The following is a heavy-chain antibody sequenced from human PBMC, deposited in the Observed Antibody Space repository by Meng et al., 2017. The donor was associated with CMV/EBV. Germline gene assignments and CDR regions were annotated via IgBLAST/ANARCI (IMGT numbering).Heavy chain of an antibody. CDR3: ARSDVVVVAGTIDD. CDR2: IWYDGSNK. J-gene: IGHJ4*02. D-gene: IGHD2-15*01. CDR1: GCPFSSYG. V-gene: IGHV3-33*01. Sequence: GESLKISCAASGCPFSSYGMHWVRQAPGKGLEWVAVIWYDGSNKYYAGSVKGRFTISRDNSKNTLYLQMNSLRAEDTAVYYCARSDVVVVAGTIDDWGQGTLVTVSS.